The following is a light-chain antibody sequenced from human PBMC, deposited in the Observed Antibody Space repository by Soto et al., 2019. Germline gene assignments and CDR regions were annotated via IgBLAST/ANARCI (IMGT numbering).Light chain of an antibody. CDR1: QSISSN. CDR3: HQYNNWPRT. CDR2: GAS. V-gene: IGKV3-15*01. J-gene: IGKJ1*01. Sequence: EIVMTQSPATLSVSPGERATLSCRASQSISSNLAWYQQKPGQAPRLLIFGASTRATGIPARFSGGGSGTEFTLTISSLHSEDFAVYFCHQYNNWPRTFGQGTKVEIK.